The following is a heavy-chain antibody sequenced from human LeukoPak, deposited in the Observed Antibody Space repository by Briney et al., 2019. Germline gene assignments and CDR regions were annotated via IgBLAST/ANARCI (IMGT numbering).Heavy chain of an antibody. CDR3: AKDRGWGPSPSFFDY. D-gene: IGHD7-27*01. CDR2: ISGSGSST. J-gene: IGHJ4*02. Sequence: PGGSLRLSCAASGFTFSSYALNWVRQAPGKGLEWVSVISGSGSSTYYADSVKGRFTISRDNSKNMLYLQMNSLRAEDTAVYYCAKDRGWGPSPSFFDYWGQGTLVTVSS. CDR1: GFTFSSYA. V-gene: IGHV3-23*01.